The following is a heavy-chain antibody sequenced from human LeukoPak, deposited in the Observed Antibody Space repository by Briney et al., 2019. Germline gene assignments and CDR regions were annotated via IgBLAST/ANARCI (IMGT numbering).Heavy chain of an antibody. J-gene: IGHJ5*02. D-gene: IGHD2-15*01. V-gene: IGHV4-31*02. CDR2: IYYSGST. CDR3: ARGGDCSGGSCYPTYSWFDP. CDR1: Y. Sequence: YMSWIRQAPGKGLEWIGYIYYSGSTYYNPSLKSRVTISVDTSKNQFSLKLSSVTAADTAVYYCARGGDCSGGSCYPTYSWFDPWGQGTLVTVSS.